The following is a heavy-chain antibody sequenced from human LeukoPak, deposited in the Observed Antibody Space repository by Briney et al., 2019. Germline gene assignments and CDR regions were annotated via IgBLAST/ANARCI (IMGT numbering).Heavy chain of an antibody. CDR1: GFTFSSYL. Sequence: GGSLRLSCAASGFTFSSYLMHWVRQAPGKGLVWVSRINSDGSITTYADSVKARFTISRDNSQNTVSLQLNNLRIEDTALYYCAKTSLSDPSGHYYYMDVWGKGTTVTVSS. V-gene: IGHV3-74*01. D-gene: IGHD3-3*01. J-gene: IGHJ6*03. CDR3: AKTSLSDPSGHYYYMDV. CDR2: INSDGSIT.